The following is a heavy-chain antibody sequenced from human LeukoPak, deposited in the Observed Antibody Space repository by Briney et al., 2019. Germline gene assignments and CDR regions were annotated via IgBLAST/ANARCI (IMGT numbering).Heavy chain of an antibody. D-gene: IGHD3-9*01. CDR3: ARDSRSGLRYFDWGNWFDP. CDR1: GGSISSGSYY. J-gene: IGHJ5*02. Sequence: PSETLSLTCTVSGGSISSGSYYWSWIRQPAGKGLEWIGRIHASGSTNYNSSLKSRVTISVDTSKNQFSLKLSSVTAADTAVYYCARDSRSGLRYFDWGNWFDPWGQGTLVTVSS. V-gene: IGHV4-61*02. CDR2: IHASGST.